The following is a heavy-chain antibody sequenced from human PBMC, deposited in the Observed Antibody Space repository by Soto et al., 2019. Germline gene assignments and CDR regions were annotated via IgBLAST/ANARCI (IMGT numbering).Heavy chain of an antibody. CDR2: ISSSGSTI. Sequence: PGGSLRLSCAASGFTFSDYYMSWIRQAPGKGLEWVSYISSSGSTIYYADSVKGRFTISRDNAKNSLYLQMNSLRAEDTAVYYCARGGGVMYYDDFWGSLKYYGMDVWGQGTTVPVAS. J-gene: IGHJ6*02. D-gene: IGHD3-16*01. CDR3: ARGGGVMYYDDFWGSLKYYGMDV. V-gene: IGHV3-11*01. CDR1: GFTFSDYY.